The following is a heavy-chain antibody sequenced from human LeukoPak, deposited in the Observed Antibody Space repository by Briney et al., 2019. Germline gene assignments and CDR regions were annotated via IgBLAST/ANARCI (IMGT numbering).Heavy chain of an antibody. CDR2: IYSSGST. V-gene: IGHV4-4*07. J-gene: IGHJ2*01. D-gene: IGHD2-2*01. CDR3: ARGQYHLLYWYFDL. Sequence: SETLSLTCTVSGGSISSYYWSWIRQPAGKGLEWIGRIYSSGSTNYNLSLKSRVTMSVDTSKNQFPLKLSSVTAADTAVYYCARGQYHLLYWYFDLWGRGTLVTVSS. CDR1: GGSISSYY.